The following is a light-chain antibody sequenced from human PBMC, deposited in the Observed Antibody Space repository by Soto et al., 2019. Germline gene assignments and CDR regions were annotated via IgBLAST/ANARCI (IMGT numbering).Light chain of an antibody. J-gene: IGKJ4*01. CDR2: SAS. V-gene: IGKV3-15*01. CDR3: QQYHDWSPLT. CDR1: QSISSN. Sequence: EIVMTQSPATLSVSPGQRVTLSCRASQSISSNLAWYQQKPGKPPRLLFYSASARATGTSARFSASGSVTEFKLAISSLQSEAVAIYYCQQYHDWSPLTCGGGTKIQIK.